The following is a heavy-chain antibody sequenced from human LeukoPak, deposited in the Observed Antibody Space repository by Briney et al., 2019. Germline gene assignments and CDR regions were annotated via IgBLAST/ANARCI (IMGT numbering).Heavy chain of an antibody. CDR1: GFTFSSYS. CDR3: ARDVKPLEWDDY. V-gene: IGHV3-21*01. D-gene: IGHD1-26*01. Sequence: GGSLRLSCAASGFTFSSYSMNWVRQAPGEGLEWVSSISSSSSYIYYADSVKGRFTISRDNAKNSLYLQMNSLRAEDTAVYYCARDVKPLEWDDYWGQGTLVTVSS. CDR2: ISSSSSYI. J-gene: IGHJ4*02.